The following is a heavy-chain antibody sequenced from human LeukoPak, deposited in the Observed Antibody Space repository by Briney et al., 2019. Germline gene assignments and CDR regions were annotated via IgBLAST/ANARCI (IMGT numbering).Heavy chain of an antibody. J-gene: IGHJ5*02. CDR1: SGSVRSNYYS. CDR3: ARRLRIGAAEWFDP. CDR2: LDDSGNT. D-gene: IGHD2-15*01. Sequence: SETLSLTSSVSSGSVRSNYYSWAWIRQAPGKGLEWVGGLDDSGNTYYNPSLKSRLTMSVDTSKNHFSLNLKSVAAADTSVYYCARRLRIGAAEWFDPWGQGIMVTVSS. V-gene: IGHV4-39*02.